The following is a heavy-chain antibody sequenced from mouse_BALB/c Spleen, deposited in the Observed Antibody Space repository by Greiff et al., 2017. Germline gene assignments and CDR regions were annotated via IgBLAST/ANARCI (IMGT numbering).Heavy chain of an antibody. V-gene: IGHV1-69*02. CDR3: TRGGLRPYAMDY. Sequence: QVQLKQPGAELVRPGASVKLSCKASGYTFTSYWINWVKQRPGQGLEWIGNIYPSDSYTNYNQKFKDKATLTVDKSSSTAYMQLSSPTSEDSAVYYCTRGGLRPYAMDYWGQGTSVTVSS. CDR1: GYTFTSYW. D-gene: IGHD2-4*01. J-gene: IGHJ4*01. CDR2: IYPSDSYT.